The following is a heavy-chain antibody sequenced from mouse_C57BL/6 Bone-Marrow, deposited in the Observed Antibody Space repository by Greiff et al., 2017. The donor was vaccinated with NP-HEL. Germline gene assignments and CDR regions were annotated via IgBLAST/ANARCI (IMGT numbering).Heavy chain of an antibody. CDR2: ISDGGSYT. J-gene: IGHJ3*01. CDR1: GFTFSSYA. Sequence: DVHLVESGGGLVKPGGSLKLSCAASGFTFSSYAMSWVRQTPEKRLEWVATISDGGSYTYYPDNVKGRFTISRDNAKNNLYLQMSHLKSEDTAMYYCARGGALLLRTWFAYWGQGTLVTVSA. D-gene: IGHD1-1*01. V-gene: IGHV5-4*01. CDR3: ARGGALLLRTWFAY.